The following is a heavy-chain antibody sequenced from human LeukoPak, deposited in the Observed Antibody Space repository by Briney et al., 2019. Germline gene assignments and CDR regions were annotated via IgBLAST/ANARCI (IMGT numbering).Heavy chain of an antibody. Sequence: ASVKVSCKASGYTFTGYYMHWVRQAPGQGLEWMGGIIPIFGTANYAQKFQGRVTITADESTSTAYMELSSLRSEDTAVYYCARDDPRGQWLVPYYYYYGMDVWGQGTTVTVSS. J-gene: IGHJ6*02. D-gene: IGHD6-19*01. CDR2: IIPIFGTA. CDR3: ARDDPRGQWLVPYYYYYGMDV. CDR1: GYTFTGYY. V-gene: IGHV1-69*13.